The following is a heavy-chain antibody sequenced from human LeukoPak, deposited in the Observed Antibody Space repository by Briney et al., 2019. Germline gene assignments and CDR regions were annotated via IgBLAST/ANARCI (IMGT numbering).Heavy chain of an antibody. CDR2: INTNTGNP. V-gene: IGHV7-4-1*02. J-gene: IGHJ4*02. D-gene: IGHD6-19*01. CDR3: ARGTRSGYFGY. Sequence: ASVKVSCKASGYTFTSYAMNWVRQAAGQGLERMGWINTNTGNPTYAQGFTGRFVFSLDTSVSTAYLQISSPKAEDTAVYYCARGTRSGYFGYWGQGTLVTVSS. CDR1: GYTFTSYA.